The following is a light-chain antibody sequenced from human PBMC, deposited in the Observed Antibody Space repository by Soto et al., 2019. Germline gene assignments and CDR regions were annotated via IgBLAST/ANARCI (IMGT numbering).Light chain of an antibody. CDR3: QHYNSYSEA. J-gene: IGKJ1*01. Sequence: IHMTQSRSCRSASVQGIVTCTCRASQGIRNDLGWYQQKPGKAPKLLIYKASTLKSGVPSRFSGSGSGTEFTLTISSLQPDDFATYYCQHYNSYSEAFGQGTKVDI. V-gene: IGKV1-5*03. CDR1: QGIRND. CDR2: KAS.